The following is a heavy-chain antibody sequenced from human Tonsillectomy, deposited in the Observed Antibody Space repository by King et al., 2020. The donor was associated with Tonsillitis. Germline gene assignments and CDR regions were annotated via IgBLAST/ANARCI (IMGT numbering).Heavy chain of an antibody. D-gene: IGHD4-11*01. V-gene: IGHV3-30-3*01. CDR3: ARGNGHYYYYYMDV. Sequence: VQLVESGGGVVQPGRSLRLSCAASGFTFSSFAMHWVRQAPGKGLEWVAVISYDGSTIYYADSVTGRLTISRDNSKNTVSLQVNSLRAEDTAVYYCARGNGHYYYYYMDVWGKGTTVTVSS. J-gene: IGHJ6*03. CDR2: ISYDGSTI. CDR1: GFTFSSFA.